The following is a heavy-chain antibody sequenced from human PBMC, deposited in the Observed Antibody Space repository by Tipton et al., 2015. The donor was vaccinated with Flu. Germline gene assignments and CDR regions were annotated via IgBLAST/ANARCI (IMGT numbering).Heavy chain of an antibody. Sequence: TLSLTCTVSSGSISSYYYNWIRQPPGKGLEWIGYVYYTGSTNYNPSLQSRVAISLDKSKNQFSLKLSSVTAADTAIYYCARDNAVVPTAMVYWGQGTLVTVSS. V-gene: IGHV4-59*01. CDR2: VYYTGST. D-gene: IGHD2-2*01. CDR1: SGSISSYY. J-gene: IGHJ4*02. CDR3: ARDNAVVPTAMVY.